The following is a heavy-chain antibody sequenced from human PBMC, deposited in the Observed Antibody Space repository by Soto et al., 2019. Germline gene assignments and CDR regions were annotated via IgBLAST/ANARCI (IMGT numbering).Heavy chain of an antibody. D-gene: IGHD2-21*02. J-gene: IGHJ6*02. CDR3: ARVYCGGDCYPIPDYYYGMDV. CDR2: MNPNSGNT. V-gene: IGHV1-8*01. CDR1: GYTFTSYD. Sequence: QVQLVQSGAEVKKPGASVKVSCKASGYTFTSYDINWVRQATGQGLEWMGWMNPNSGNTGYAQKFQGRVTMTRNTSISTAYMELSSLRSEDTAVYYCARVYCGGDCYPIPDYYYGMDVWGQGTTVTVSS.